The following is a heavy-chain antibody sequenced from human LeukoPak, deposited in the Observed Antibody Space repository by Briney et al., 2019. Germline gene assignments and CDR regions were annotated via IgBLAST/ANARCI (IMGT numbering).Heavy chain of an antibody. CDR3: ATQYCSSTSCSYPFDP. Sequence: SQTLSLTCTVSGDSISSYYWSWIRQPPGKGLEWIGYIYYSGSTNYNPSLKSRVTISVDTSKNQFSLKLSSVTAADTAVYYCATQYCSSTSCSYPFDPWGQGTLVTVSS. J-gene: IGHJ5*02. V-gene: IGHV4-59*01. D-gene: IGHD2-2*01. CDR2: IYYSGST. CDR1: GDSISSYY.